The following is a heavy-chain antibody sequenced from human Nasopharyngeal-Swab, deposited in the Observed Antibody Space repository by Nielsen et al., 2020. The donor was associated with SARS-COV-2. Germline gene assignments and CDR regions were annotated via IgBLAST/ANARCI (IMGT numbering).Heavy chain of an antibody. Sequence: GSLRLSCTVSGVSISSQYWSWIRQPPGQGLEWIGYISHNSGTNYKPSLKSRVTMFMDTSKNQFSLKLRSVTAADTAVYYCAKEGATGWFDPWGQGTLVTVSS. J-gene: IGHJ5*02. V-gene: IGHV4-59*11. CDR2: ISHNSGT. CDR1: GVSISSQY. CDR3: AKEGATGWFDP.